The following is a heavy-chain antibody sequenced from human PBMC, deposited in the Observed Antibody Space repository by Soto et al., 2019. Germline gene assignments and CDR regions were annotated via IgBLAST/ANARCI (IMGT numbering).Heavy chain of an antibody. J-gene: IGHJ4*02. D-gene: IGHD1-26*01. CDR3: AREGELRGYFDY. CDR1: GYTFTSYG. CDR2: ISAYNGNI. V-gene: IGHV1-18*04. Sequence: ASVKVSCKASGYTFTSYGISRVRQAPGQGLEWMGWISAYNGNINYAQKLQGRVTMTTDTSTSTAYMELRSLRSDDTAVYYCAREGELRGYFDYWGQGTLVTVSS.